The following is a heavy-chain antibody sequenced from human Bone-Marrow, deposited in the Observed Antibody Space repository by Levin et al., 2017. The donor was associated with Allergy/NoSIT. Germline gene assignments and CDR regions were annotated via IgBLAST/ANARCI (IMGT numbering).Heavy chain of an antibody. V-gene: IGHV3-66*01. Sequence: GGSLRLSCAAYGFTISTNYMSWVRQVPGKGLEWVSIIHSGGRKNYADSVKGRFTISRDNYNNTLYLQMNSLRGEDTAIYYCARDDVVATNHWGQGTLVIVSS. D-gene: IGHD5-12*01. CDR3: ARDDVVATNH. CDR1: GFTISTNY. J-gene: IGHJ4*02. CDR2: IHSGGRK.